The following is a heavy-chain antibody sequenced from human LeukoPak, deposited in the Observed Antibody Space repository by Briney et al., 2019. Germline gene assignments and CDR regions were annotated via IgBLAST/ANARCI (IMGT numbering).Heavy chain of an antibody. CDR1: GGSISSSSYY. Sequence: SETLSLTCTVSGGSISSSSYYWGWIRQPPGKGLEWIGFVYYTGSTNYSPSLKSRVTISVDTSKNQFSLKLRSVTAADTAVYYCARISSSNWYNERGAFDVWGRGTMVTVSS. CDR2: VYYTGST. D-gene: IGHD6-13*01. V-gene: IGHV4-61*05. J-gene: IGHJ3*01. CDR3: ARISSSNWYNERGAFDV.